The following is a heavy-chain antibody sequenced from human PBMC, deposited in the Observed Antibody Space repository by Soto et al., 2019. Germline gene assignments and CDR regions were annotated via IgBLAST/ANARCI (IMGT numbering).Heavy chain of an antibody. J-gene: IGHJ5*01. V-gene: IGHV1-2*02. CDR1: GYTFNKYG. D-gene: IGHD2-8*01. Sequence: ASVKVSCKASGYTFNKYGFNWVRQAPGQGLEWMGWINTNTGGTNYAQKFQGRVTMTRDTSISTVYMELSSLTSEDTAVYYCARDLSPCSNGGCSKNCFDSWGQGALVTVSS. CDR2: INTNTGGT. CDR3: ARDLSPCSNGGCSKNCFDS.